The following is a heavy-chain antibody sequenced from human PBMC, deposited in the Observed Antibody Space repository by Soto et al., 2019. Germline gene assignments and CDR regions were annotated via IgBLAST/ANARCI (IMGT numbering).Heavy chain of an antibody. D-gene: IGHD6-19*01. CDR2: ISAYNGNI. CDR1: GYTFTSYG. Sequence: QVQLVQSGAEVKKPGASVKVSCKASGYTFTSYGISWVRQAPGQGLEWMGWISAYNGNIKYAQKLQGRVTMTTDTSTSPAEMELRSLRSDDTAVYYCARDLAVGLVDYWGQGTLVTVSS. V-gene: IGHV1-18*01. J-gene: IGHJ4*02. CDR3: ARDLAVGLVDY.